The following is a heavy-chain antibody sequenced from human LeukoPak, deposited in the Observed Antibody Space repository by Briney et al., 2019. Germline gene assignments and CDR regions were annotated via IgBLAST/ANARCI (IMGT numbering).Heavy chain of an antibody. J-gene: IGHJ4*02. Sequence: SETLSLTCTVSGYSISSGYYWGWIRQPPGKWLEWIGSIYHRGSTYYNPSLKSRVTISVDTSKNQFSLKLSSVTAADTAVYYCARGDILTGYYARSGTGSFDYWGQGTLVTVSS. CDR1: GYSISSGYY. V-gene: IGHV4-38-2*02. CDR2: IYHRGST. D-gene: IGHD3-9*01. CDR3: ARGDILTGYYARSGTGSFDY.